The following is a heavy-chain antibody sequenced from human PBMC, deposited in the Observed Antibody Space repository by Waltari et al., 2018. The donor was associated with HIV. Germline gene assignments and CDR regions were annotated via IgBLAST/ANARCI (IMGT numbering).Heavy chain of an antibody. J-gene: IGHJ4*02. Sequence: EVQLVESGGGLVQPGRSLRLSCTASGFTFGDYAMSWVRRAPGKGLEWVGFIRSKAYGGTTEYAASVKGRFTISRDDSKSIAYLQMNSLKTEDTAVNYCTRLGAVDYWGQGTLVTVSS. CDR2: IRSKAYGGTT. CDR1: GFTFGDYA. D-gene: IGHD1-26*01. CDR3: TRLGAVDY. V-gene: IGHV3-49*04.